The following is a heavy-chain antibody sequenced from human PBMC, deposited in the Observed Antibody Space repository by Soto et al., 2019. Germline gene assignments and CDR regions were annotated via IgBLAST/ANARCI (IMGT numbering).Heavy chain of an antibody. CDR3: AKGMGDSSSWYPYYYYGMDV. D-gene: IGHD6-13*01. J-gene: IGHJ6*02. CDR2: ISGSGGST. CDR1: GFTFSSYA. V-gene: IGHV3-23*01. Sequence: GGSLRLSCAASGFTFSSYAMSWVRQAPGKGLEWVSAISGSGGSTYYADSVKGRFTISRDNSKNTLYLQMNSLRAEDTAVYYCAKGMGDSSSWYPYYYYGMDVWGQGTTVTVSS.